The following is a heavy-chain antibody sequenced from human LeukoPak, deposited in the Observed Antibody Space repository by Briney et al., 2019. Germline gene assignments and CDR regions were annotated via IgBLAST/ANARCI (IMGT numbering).Heavy chain of an antibody. J-gene: IGHJ4*02. CDR2: IIPIFGTA. CDR3: ARHAAFADYQSHLTHFDY. V-gene: IGHV1-69*13. D-gene: IGHD4/OR15-4a*01. CDR1: GGTFSSYA. Sequence: GASVKVSCKASGGTFSSYAISWVRQAPGQGLEWMGGIIPIFGTANYAQKFQGRVTITADESTSTAYMELSSLRSEDTALYYCARHAAFADYQSHLTHFDYWGQGTLVTVSS.